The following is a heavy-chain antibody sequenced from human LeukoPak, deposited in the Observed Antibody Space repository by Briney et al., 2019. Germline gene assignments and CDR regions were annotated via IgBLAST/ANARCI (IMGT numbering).Heavy chain of an antibody. CDR2: INHSGGTT. CDR3: ARGPVVRGVIGYYYYYMDV. Sequence: SETLSLTCAVYGGSFSAYYWSWIRQPPGKGLEWIGEINHSGGTTNYNPSLKSRITISVDTAKNQFSLKLSTVTAADTAVYYCARGPVVRGVIGYYYYYMDVWGKGTTVTISS. J-gene: IGHJ6*03. CDR1: GGSFSAYY. D-gene: IGHD3-10*01. V-gene: IGHV4-34*01.